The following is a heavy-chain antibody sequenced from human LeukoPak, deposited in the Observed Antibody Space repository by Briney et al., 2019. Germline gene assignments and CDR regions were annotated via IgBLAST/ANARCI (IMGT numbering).Heavy chain of an antibody. Sequence: GESLKISCKGSGYTFSTYWIAWVRQMPGKGLEWMGIIYPDDSDTRYSLSFQGQVTISADKSISTAYLQWSSLKASDTAMFFCARQKGVGGSGYYNWGRGTLVTVSS. V-gene: IGHV5-51*01. CDR1: GYTFSTYW. CDR3: ARQKGVGGSGYYN. J-gene: IGHJ4*02. D-gene: IGHD5-12*01. CDR2: IYPDDSDT.